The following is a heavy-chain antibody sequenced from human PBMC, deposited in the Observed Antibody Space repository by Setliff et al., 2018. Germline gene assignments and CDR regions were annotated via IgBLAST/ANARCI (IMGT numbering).Heavy chain of an antibody. V-gene: IGHV1-18*04. CDR3: SRLVRFCIRTSCQRLSGGEF. CDR1: GYTFSDYG. Sequence: ASVKVSCKTSGYTFSDYGIAWVRQAPGQGLEWMGWISVHTGNTFYSPKFHGRDTLTTDTSTSTAYMELRSLGSDDTAVYYCSRLVRFCIRTSCQRLSGGEFWGQGTLVTVSS. J-gene: IGHJ4*02. D-gene: IGHD2-2*01. CDR2: ISVHTGNT.